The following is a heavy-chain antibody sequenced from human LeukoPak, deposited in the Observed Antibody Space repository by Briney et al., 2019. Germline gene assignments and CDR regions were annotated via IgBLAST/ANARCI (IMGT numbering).Heavy chain of an antibody. CDR3: ARTYSSGWAFFDY. Sequence: GESLQISFQGSGYSFTNYWIGWVRPMPGKGPEWMGIIYPGDSDTRYSPSFQGHVTISADKSISTAYLQWRSLKASDTAIYYCARTYSSGWAFFDYWGQGNMVTVSS. D-gene: IGHD6-19*01. CDR1: GYSFTNYW. CDR2: IYPGDSDT. V-gene: IGHV5-51*01. J-gene: IGHJ4*02.